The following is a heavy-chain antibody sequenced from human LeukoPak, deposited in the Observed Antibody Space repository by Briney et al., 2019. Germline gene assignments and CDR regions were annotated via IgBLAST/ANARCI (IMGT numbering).Heavy chain of an antibody. J-gene: IGHJ2*01. CDR3: ARGEPSRSQFWWYFDL. Sequence: SETLSLTCTVSGASITIGTYYWDWIRHSPGKGLEWIGSIYHTRTTNYTPSLMGRATVSFDTSKNQVFLELRSVTAADTAVYYSARGEPSRSQFWWYFDLWGRGTLVTVSS. CDR2: IYHTRTT. CDR1: GASITIGTYY. V-gene: IGHV4-39*01. D-gene: IGHD1-26*01.